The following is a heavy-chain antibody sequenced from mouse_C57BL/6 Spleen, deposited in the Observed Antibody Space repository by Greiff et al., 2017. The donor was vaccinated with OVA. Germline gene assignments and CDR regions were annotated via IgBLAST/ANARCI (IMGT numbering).Heavy chain of an antibody. V-gene: IGHV1-18*01. CDR3: ARSITTVVEEYFDY. CDR2: INPNNGGT. Sequence: EVQLQQSGPELVKPGASVKIPCKASGYTFTDYNMDWVKQSHGKSLEWIGDINPNNGGTIYNQKFKGKATLTVDKSSSTAYMELRSLTSEATAVYYCARSITTVVEEYFDYWGQGTTLTVSS. J-gene: IGHJ2*01. CDR1: GYTFTDYN. D-gene: IGHD1-1*01.